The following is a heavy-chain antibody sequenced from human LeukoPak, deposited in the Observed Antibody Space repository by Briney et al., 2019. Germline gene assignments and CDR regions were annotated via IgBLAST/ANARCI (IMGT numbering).Heavy chain of an antibody. J-gene: IGHJ5*02. V-gene: IGHV4-59*05. CDR1: GCSISSYY. Sequence: SVTLSLTCTVSGCSISSYYWSWLRQPPGKGREGSGSIYCSGSTYYKTSLKSRVTISVDTSKNQFSLKLSSVTAADTAVYYCARVDGSCSGGSCPSGNWFDLWGQGTLVTVSS. CDR2: IYCSGST. D-gene: IGHD2-15*01. CDR3: ARVDGSCSGGSCPSGNWFDL.